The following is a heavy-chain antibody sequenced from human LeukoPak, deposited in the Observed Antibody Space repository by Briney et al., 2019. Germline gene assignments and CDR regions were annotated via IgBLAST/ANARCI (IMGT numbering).Heavy chain of an antibody. CDR3: VQGTRRGAITMVRGVVGKSFYFDS. D-gene: IGHD3-10*01. J-gene: IGHJ4*02. Sequence: GGSLRLSCAASGFTFSTFAMIWVRQPPGKGLEWVSSIFPSGGEIHYADSVKGRFTISRDNSKNTLYLQMNSLRAEDTAVYYCVQGTRRGAITMVRGVVGKSFYFDSWGQGTLVTVSS. CDR1: GFTFSTFA. CDR2: IFPSGGEI. V-gene: IGHV3-23*01.